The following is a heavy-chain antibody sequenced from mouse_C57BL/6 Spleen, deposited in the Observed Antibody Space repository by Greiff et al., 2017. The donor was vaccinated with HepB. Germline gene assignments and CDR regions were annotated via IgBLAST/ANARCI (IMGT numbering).Heavy chain of an antibody. V-gene: IGHV2-2*01. J-gene: IGHJ2*01. CDR2: IWSGGST. CDR3: ARNPFNWYYFDY. CDR1: GFSLTSYG. Sequence: VQLQESGPGLVQPSQSLSITCTVSGFSLTSYGVHWVRQSPGKGLEWLGVIWSGGSTDYNAAFISRLSISKDNSKSQVFFKMNSLQADDTAIYYCARNPFNWYYFDYWGQGTTLTVSS. D-gene: IGHD4-1*01.